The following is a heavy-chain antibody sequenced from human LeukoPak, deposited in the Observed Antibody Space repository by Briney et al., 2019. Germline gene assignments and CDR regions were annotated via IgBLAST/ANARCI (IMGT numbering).Heavy chain of an antibody. J-gene: IGHJ4*02. Sequence: SQTLSLTCTVSGGSISSGSYYWSWIRQPAGKGLEWIGRIYTSGSTNYNPSLKSRITISVDTPKNQFSLKLSSVTAADTAVYYCSRLGGIAVAPFDYWGQGTLVTVSS. D-gene: IGHD6-19*01. V-gene: IGHV4-61*02. CDR2: IYTSGST. CDR1: GGSISSGSYY. CDR3: SRLGGIAVAPFDY.